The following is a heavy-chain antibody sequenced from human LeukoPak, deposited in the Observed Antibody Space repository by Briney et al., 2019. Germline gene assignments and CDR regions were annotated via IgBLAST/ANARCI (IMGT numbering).Heavy chain of an antibody. CDR2: ISGSGGST. D-gene: IGHD6-13*01. J-gene: IGHJ4*02. Sequence: GGSLRLSCAASGFTFSNYWLHWVRQAPGKGLEWVSAISGSGGSTYYADSVKGRFTISRDNSKTTLYLQMNSLRAEDTAVYYCAKDQVGIASLYFDYWGQGTLVTVSS. CDR3: AKDQVGIASLYFDY. CDR1: GFTFSNYW. V-gene: IGHV3-23*01.